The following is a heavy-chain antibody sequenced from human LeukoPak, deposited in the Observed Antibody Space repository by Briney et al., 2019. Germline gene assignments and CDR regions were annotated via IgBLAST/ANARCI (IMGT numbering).Heavy chain of an antibody. CDR1: GSTFRNHA. V-gene: IGHV3-30*04. D-gene: IGHD3-10*01. Sequence: SGGSLRLSCAASGSTFRNHAIHWVRQAPGKGLEWVTVISHDGTNDYYRDSVKGRFTISRDNSKNTVLLQMNSLSPDDTALNYCVGSPTYYYMDVWAKGTTVTVSS. CDR2: ISHDGTND. CDR3: VGSPTYYYMDV. J-gene: IGHJ6*03.